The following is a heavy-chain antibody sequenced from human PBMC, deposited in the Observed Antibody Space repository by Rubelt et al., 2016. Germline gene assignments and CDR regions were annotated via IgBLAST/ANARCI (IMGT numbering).Heavy chain of an antibody. CDR1: GFTFSSYG. CDR2: ISYDGSNK. CDR3: ARHRYDFWSGFFSGY. V-gene: IGHV3-30*03. D-gene: IGHD3-3*01. Sequence: AGRSLRLSCAASGFTFSSYGMHWVRQAPGKGLEWVAVISYDGSNKYYADSVKGRFTISRDNSKNTLYLQMNSLRAEDTAVYYCARHRYDFWSGFFSGYWGQGTLVTVSS. J-gene: IGHJ4*02.